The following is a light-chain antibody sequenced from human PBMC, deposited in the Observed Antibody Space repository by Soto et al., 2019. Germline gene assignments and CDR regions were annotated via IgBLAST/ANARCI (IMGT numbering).Light chain of an antibody. CDR1: SSDVGGYNY. Sequence: QSVLTQPASVSGSPGQSITISCTGTSSDVGGYNYVSWYQQHPGKAPKLMIYEVSNRPSGVSNRFSGSKSGNTASLTISGLQADDEADYYYSSYTSSSTPYVFGTGTKVTVL. J-gene: IGLJ1*01. CDR2: EVS. CDR3: SSYTSSSTPYV. V-gene: IGLV2-14*01.